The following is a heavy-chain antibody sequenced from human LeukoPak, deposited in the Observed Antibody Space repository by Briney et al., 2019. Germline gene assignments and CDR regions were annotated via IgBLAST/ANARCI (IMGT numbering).Heavy chain of an antibody. J-gene: IGHJ4*02. CDR2: IYYSGST. CDR3: ARETYYYGSGSYYLDY. Sequence: SETLSLTCTVSGGSVSSGSYYWSWIRQPPGKGLEWIGYIYYSGSTNYNPSLKSRVTISVDTSKNQFSLKLSSVTAADTAVYYCARETYYYGSGSYYLDYWGQGTLVTVSS. CDR1: GGSVSSGSYY. V-gene: IGHV4-61*01. D-gene: IGHD3-10*01.